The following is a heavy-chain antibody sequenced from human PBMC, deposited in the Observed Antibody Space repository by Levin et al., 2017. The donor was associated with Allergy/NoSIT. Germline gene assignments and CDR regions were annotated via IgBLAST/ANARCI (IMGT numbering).Heavy chain of an antibody. J-gene: IGHJ4*02. CDR2: IFYSGTA. CDR1: GGSISTDNYY. V-gene: IGHV4-39*01. D-gene: IGHD6-19*01. Sequence: SETLSLTCTVSGGSISTDNYYWACIRQSPGKGLEWIGSIFYSGTAYYNPSLKSRVTISVDTSRNQFSLSLTSVTAADTALYYCARQKSDSSDWSYYFDSWGQGALVTVSS. CDR3: ARQKSDSSDWSYYFDS.